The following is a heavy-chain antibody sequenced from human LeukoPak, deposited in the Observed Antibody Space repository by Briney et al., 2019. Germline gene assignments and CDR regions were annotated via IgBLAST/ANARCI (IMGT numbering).Heavy chain of an antibody. J-gene: IGHJ4*02. CDR2: ISGSGGTT. CDR1: EFTFSNCA. CDR3: AASQQLVRFQFFDY. D-gene: IGHD6-13*01. V-gene: IGHV3-23*01. Sequence: GGSLRLSCAASEFTFSNCAMSWVRQAPGKGLEWVSAISGSGGTTYYADSVKGRFTISRDNSKNTLYLQMNSLRAEDTALYYCAASQQLVRFQFFDYWGQGTLVTVSS.